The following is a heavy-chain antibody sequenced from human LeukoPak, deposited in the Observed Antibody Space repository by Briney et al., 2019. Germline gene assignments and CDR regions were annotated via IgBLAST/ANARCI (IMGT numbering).Heavy chain of an antibody. CDR1: GGSFSGYY. D-gene: IGHD5-12*01. V-gene: IGHV4-34*01. Sequence: SETLSLTCAVYGGSFSGYYWSWIRQPPGKGLEWIGEINHSGSTNYNPSLKSRVTISVDTSKNQFSLKLSSVTAADTAVYYCARGQDGGYDPGPRTSWFDPWGQGTLVTVSS. CDR3: ARGQDGGYDPGPRTSWFDP. CDR2: INHSGST. J-gene: IGHJ5*02.